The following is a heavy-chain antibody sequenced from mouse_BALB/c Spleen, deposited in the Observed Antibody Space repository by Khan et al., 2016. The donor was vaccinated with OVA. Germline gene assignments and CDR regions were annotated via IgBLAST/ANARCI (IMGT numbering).Heavy chain of an antibody. D-gene: IGHD2-3*01. CDR2: INPYNGGT. CDR1: GYSFTGYT. Sequence: VQLKQSGPELVKPGASMKISCKASGYSFTGYTVNWVKQSHGKNLEWIGLINPYNGGTTYNQKFKGKATLTVDKSSSTAYMELLSLTSEDCAVYYCARGDGYYDAMDYWGQGTSVTVSS. CDR3: ARGDGYYDAMDY. V-gene: IGHV1-18*01. J-gene: IGHJ4*01.